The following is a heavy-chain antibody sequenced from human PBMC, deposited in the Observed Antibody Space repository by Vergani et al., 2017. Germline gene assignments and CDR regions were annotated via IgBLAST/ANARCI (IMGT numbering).Heavy chain of an antibody. CDR2: IWHDGSNK. CDR3: TRALYDFWRVYYSHDAFDI. Sequence: QVQLVESGGGVVQPGRSLRLSCAASGFTFSSYVIHWVRQAPGKGLEWVAVIWHDGSNKYFADSVRGRFTISRDNSKNTLYLQMNSLRAEDTAVYYCTRALYDFWRVYYSHDAFDIWGQGTMVTVSS. CDR1: GFTFSSYV. J-gene: IGHJ3*02. D-gene: IGHD3-3*01. V-gene: IGHV3-33*01.